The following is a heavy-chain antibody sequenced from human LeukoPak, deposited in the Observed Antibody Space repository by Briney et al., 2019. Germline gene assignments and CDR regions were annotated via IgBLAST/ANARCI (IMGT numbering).Heavy chain of an antibody. D-gene: IGHD3-10*01. Sequence: SGTLSLTCAVSGGSISSGGYYWSWIRQHPGKGLEWIGYIYYSGSAYYNPSLKSRVTISVDTSENQFPLKLSSVTAADTAVYYCARVNYGSATKEDYWGQGTLVTVSS. V-gene: IGHV4-31*11. CDR2: IYYSGSA. CDR3: ARVNYGSATKEDY. CDR1: GGSISSGGYY. J-gene: IGHJ4*02.